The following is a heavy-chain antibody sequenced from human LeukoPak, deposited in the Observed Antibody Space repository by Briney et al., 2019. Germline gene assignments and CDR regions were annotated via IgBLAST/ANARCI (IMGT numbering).Heavy chain of an antibody. D-gene: IGHD1-1*01. CDR3: ARGEGPTVGTT. CDR1: GFTFIKYA. CDR2: ISGSGGST. J-gene: IGHJ1*01. V-gene: IGHV3-23*01. Sequence: SLRLSFAASGFTFIKYAMGSVRPAPGRGLEGVSAISGSGGSTYYAGSVRGRFTIQLDNSKKKVLVQVDGLRAEDTVIYYCARGEGPTVGTTWGQGTVVIVSS.